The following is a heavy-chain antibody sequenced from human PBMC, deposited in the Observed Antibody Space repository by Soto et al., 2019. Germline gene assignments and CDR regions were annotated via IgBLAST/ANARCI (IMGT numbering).Heavy chain of an antibody. J-gene: IGHJ4*02. CDR2: IWYDGSNK. D-gene: IGHD2-8*01. CDR3: AREPRTNGNIDY. Sequence: GGSLRLSCAASGFTFSSYGMHWVRQAPGKGLEWVAVIWYDGSNKYYADSVKGRFTISRDNSKNTLYLQMNSLRAEDTAVYYCAREPRTNGNIDYWGQGXLVTVYS. CDR1: GFTFSSYG. V-gene: IGHV3-33*01.